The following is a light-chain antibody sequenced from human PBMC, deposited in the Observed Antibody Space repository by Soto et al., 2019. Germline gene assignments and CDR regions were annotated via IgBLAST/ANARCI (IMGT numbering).Light chain of an antibody. CDR1: NSDIGGYNY. V-gene: IGLV2-14*01. Sequence: QSALTQPASVSGSPGQSITISCTGSNSDIGGYNYVSWYQQHPGKAPKLMIYNVYDRPSGISYRFSGSKSGNTASLTISGLQGEDEADYYCSAYTVSRTYVFGTGTKLTVL. CDR2: NVY. CDR3: SAYTVSRTYV. J-gene: IGLJ1*01.